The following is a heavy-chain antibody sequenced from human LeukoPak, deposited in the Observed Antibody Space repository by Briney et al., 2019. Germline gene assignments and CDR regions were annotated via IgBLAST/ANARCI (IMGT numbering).Heavy chain of an antibody. CDR1: GGSFSGYY. V-gene: IGHV4-34*01. J-gene: IGHJ4*02. Sequence: SETLSLTCAVYGGSFSGYYWSWIRQPPGKGLEWIGEINHSGSTNYNPSLKSRVTISVDTSKNQFSLKLSSVTAADTAVYYCARERNYYDSSGYYYVLDYWGQGTLVTVSS. CDR3: ARERNYYDSSGYYYVLDY. D-gene: IGHD3-22*01. CDR2: INHSGST.